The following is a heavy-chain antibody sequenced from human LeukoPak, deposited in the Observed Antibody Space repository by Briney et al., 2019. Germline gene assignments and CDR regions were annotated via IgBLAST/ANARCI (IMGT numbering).Heavy chain of an antibody. D-gene: IGHD6-19*01. J-gene: IGHJ4*02. CDR3: AREEVADYSFDY. CDR2: IYENGGTT. Sequence: TGGSLRLSCVGSGFTFRSHAMSWVRQAPEKGLEFVSGIYENGGTTYYADSVKGRFSISRDNSKNTLYLQMNSLRAEDTAVYYCAREEVADYSFDYWGQGTLVTVSS. V-gene: IGHV3-23*01. CDR1: GFTFRSHA.